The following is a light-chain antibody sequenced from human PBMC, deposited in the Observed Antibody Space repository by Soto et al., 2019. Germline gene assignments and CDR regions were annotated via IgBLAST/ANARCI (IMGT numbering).Light chain of an antibody. Sequence: QSVLTQPPSASGSPGQSVTISCTGTSSDVGGYNYVSWYQQHPGKAPKLMIYEVSKRPSGVPDRFSGSKSGNTASLTVSGLQAEDEADYYCRAFAGSFYWVFGGGTRSPS. J-gene: IGLJ2*01. CDR2: EVS. CDR1: SSDVGGYNY. V-gene: IGLV2-8*01. CDR3: RAFAGSFYWV.